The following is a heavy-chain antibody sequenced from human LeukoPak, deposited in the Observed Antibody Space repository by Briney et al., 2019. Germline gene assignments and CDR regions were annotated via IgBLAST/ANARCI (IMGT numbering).Heavy chain of an antibody. D-gene: IGHD6-19*01. CDR1: GFTFSGYG. CDR2: ISYDGSNK. J-gene: IGHJ4*02. CDR3: AKDLSSGWYELDY. Sequence: GGSLRLSCAASGFTFSGYGMHWVRQAPGKGLEWVAVISYDGSNKYYADSVKGRFTISRDNSKNTLYLQMNSLRAEDTAVYYCAKDLSSGWYELDYWGQGTLVTVSS. V-gene: IGHV3-30*18.